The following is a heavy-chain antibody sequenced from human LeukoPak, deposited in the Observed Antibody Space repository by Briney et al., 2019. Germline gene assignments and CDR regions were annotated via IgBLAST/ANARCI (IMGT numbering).Heavy chain of an antibody. Sequence: GESLKISCKGSGYSFSDDWIGWVRQVPGKGLEWMGFIYPADSDTRYSPSFQGQVTISADKSITTAYLQWRSLKASDTAMYYCAVTATNSGYFDSRGKGALVTVSS. CDR2: IYPADSDT. D-gene: IGHD1-26*01. V-gene: IGHV5-51*01. CDR1: GYSFSDDW. J-gene: IGHJ4*02. CDR3: AVTATNSGYFDS.